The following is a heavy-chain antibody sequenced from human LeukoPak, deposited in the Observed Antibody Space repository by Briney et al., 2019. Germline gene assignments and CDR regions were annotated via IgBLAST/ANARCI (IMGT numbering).Heavy chain of an antibody. D-gene: IGHD6-13*01. J-gene: IGHJ5*02. Sequence: SETLSLTCAVYGGSFSGYYWSWIRQPPRKGLEWIGYIYYSGSTNYNPSLKSRVIISVDTSKNQFSLKLNSVTAADTAVYYCARVRIAATSTRFDPWGQGALVTVSS. CDR2: IYYSGST. V-gene: IGHV4-59*01. CDR1: GGSFSGYY. CDR3: ARVRIAATSTRFDP.